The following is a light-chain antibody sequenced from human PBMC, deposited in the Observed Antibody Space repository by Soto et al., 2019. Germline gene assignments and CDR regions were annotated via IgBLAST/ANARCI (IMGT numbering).Light chain of an antibody. CDR2: KAS. V-gene: IGKV1-5*03. Sequence: VQMTQCPSTLSGSVGDRITITSGASQTISSWLAWYQQKPGKAPKLLIYKASTLKSGVPSRFSGSGSGTEFTLTISSLQPDDFATYYCQHYNSYSEAFGQGTKVDI. J-gene: IGKJ1*01. CDR3: QHYNSYSEA. CDR1: QTISSW.